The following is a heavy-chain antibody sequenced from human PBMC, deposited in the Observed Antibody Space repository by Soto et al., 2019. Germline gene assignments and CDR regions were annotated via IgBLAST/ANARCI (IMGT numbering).Heavy chain of an antibody. CDR2: IKSKTDGGTT. V-gene: IGHV3-15*01. D-gene: IGHD1-26*01. CDR3: TTANFWDNFDY. CDR1: GFTFNNAW. J-gene: IGHJ4*02. Sequence: EVQLVESGGGLVKPGGSLRLSCAASGFTFNNAWMTWVRQASGKGLEWVGRIKSKTDGGTTDYAAPVKGRFTISRDDSKNTVYLQMNSLKTEDTAVYYCTTANFWDNFDYWGQGTLVTVSS.